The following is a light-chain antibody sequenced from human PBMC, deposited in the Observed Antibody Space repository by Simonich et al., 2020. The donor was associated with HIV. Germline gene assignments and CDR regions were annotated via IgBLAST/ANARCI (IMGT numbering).Light chain of an antibody. CDR2: DAS. CDR3: QQYNNRPLT. CDR1: QSVSSN. Sequence: IVMTQSPATLSVSPGERATLSCRASQSVSSNSAWYQQKPGQAPRILIFDASTRATGVPAKFSGSGSGTEFTLTISSIQSEDFAVYYCQQYNNRPLTFGGGTKVEIK. V-gene: IGKV3-15*01. J-gene: IGKJ4*01.